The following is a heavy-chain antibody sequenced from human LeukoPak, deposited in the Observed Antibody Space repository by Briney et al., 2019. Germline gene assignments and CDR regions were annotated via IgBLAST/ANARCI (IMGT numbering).Heavy chain of an antibody. D-gene: IGHD1/OR15-1a*01. CDR2: INPSGGST. J-gene: IGHJ4*02. V-gene: IGHV1-46*01. CDR1: GYTFTSYY. CDR3: ARARTFNNQDY. Sequence: ASVKVSCKASGYTFTSYYMHWVRQAPGQGPEWMGIINPSGGSTSYAQKFQGRVTMTRDTSTSTVYMELSSLRSEDTAVYYCARARTFNNQDYWGQGTLVTVSS.